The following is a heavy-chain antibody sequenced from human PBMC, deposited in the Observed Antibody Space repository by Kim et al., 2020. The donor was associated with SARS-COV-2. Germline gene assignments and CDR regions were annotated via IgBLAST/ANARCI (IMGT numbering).Heavy chain of an antibody. D-gene: IGHD7-27*01. CDR1: GDTLTIYH. J-gene: IGHJ2*01. CDR3: GGAIGWGSENCYVDV. CDR2: INPNRGNS. Sequence: ASVKVSCKASGDTLTIYHINWVRQAAGQGLEWMGWINPNRGNSGYAQKLQGRFTMTRDTSISTVYMELSSLTYEDTAVYYYGGAIGWGSENCYVDVWGRGTLVTVSS. V-gene: IGHV1-8*01.